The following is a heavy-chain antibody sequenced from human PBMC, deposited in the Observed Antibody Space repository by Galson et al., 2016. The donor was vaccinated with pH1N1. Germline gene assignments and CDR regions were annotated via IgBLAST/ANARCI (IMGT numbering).Heavy chain of an antibody. J-gene: IGHJ2*01. CDR2: IRQDGSEK. V-gene: IGHV3-7*01. CDR1: GFIFSDYW. CDR3: ARIYFDL. Sequence: SLRLSCAASGFIFSDYWMHWVRQAPGKGLEWVTNIRQDGSEKYYVDSVKGRFTISRDNAKNSLYLQMSSLRAEDTAVYYCARIYFDLWGRGTLVTVSS.